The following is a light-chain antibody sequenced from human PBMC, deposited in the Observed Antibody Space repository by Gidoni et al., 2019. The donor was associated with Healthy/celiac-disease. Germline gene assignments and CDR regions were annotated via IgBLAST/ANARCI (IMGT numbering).Light chain of an antibody. CDR2: DVS. Sequence: QSALTQPRSVSGSPGQSVTISCPGTSSDVGCYNYVSWYQQHPGKAPKLMIYDVSKRPSGVPDRFSGSKSGNTASLTISGLQAEDEADYYCCSYAGSYFYVFGTGTKVTVL. V-gene: IGLV2-11*01. J-gene: IGLJ1*01. CDR3: CSYAGSYFYV. CDR1: SSDVGCYNY.